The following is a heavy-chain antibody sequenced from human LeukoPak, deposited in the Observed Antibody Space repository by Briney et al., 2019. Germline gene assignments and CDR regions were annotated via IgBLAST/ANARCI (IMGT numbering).Heavy chain of an antibody. CDR3: ARTYCSGGSCYSDY. CDR1: GGSISSYY. D-gene: IGHD2-15*01. CDR2: IYYSGST. J-gene: IGHJ4*02. V-gene: IGHV4-59*01. Sequence: PSENLSLTCTVSGGSISSYYWSWIRQPPGKGLEWIGYIYYSGSTNYNPSLKSRVTISVDTSKNQFSLKLSSVTAADTAVYYCARTYCSGGSCYSDYWGQGTLVTVSS.